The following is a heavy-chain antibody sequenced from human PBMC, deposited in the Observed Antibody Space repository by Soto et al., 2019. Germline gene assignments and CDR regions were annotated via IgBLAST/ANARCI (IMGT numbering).Heavy chain of an antibody. CDR2: ISYDSSNK. CDR1: GFTFSYG. Sequence: GGSLRLSCAASGFTFSYGIHWLRQAPGKGLEWVAYISYDSSNKFYGDPVKGRFTISRDNSKNTQFLQMNSLRAEDTAVYYCAKLVIGYCSGTTCDDYWGQGTRVTVSS. V-gene: IGHV3-30*18. D-gene: IGHD2-15*01. CDR3: AKLVIGYCSGTTCDDY. J-gene: IGHJ4*02.